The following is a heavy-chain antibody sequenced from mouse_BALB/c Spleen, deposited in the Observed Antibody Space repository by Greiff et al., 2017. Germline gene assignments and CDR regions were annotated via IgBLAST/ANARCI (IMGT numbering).Heavy chain of an antibody. D-gene: IGHD3-3*01. CDR1: SYTFTDYA. Sequence: QVQLQQSGPELVRPGVSVKISCKGSSYTFTDYAMHWVKQSHAKSLEWIGVISTYYGNTNYNQKFKGKATMTVDKSSSTAYMELARLTSEDSAVYYCARGDGFDYWGQGTTLTVSS. CDR2: ISTYYGNT. J-gene: IGHJ2*01. CDR3: ARGDGFDY. V-gene: IGHV1-67*01.